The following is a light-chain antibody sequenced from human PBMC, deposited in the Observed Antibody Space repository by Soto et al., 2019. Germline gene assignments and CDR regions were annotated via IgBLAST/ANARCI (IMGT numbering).Light chain of an antibody. Sequence: EIVMTQSPATLSVSPGERATLSCRASQSISTNLAWYQQKPGQAPRLLIYGASNRATGVPARFSGSASGTEFTLTISRLEPEDFAVYYCQQYGSSLTFGGGTKVEIK. J-gene: IGKJ4*01. CDR1: QSISTN. CDR2: GAS. V-gene: IGKV3-15*01. CDR3: QQYGSSLT.